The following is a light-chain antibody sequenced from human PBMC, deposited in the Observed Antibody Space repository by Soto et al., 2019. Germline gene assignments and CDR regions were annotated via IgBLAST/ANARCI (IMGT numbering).Light chain of an antibody. CDR3: SSFASGNTWV. CDR2: EVT. J-gene: IGLJ3*02. V-gene: IGLV2-8*01. Sequence: QSALTQPPSASGSPGQSVTISCTGTSSDVGAYNYVSWYQQHADKAPKLVIYEVTKRASGVPDRFSGSKSANTASLTVSGLQAEDEADYYCSSFASGNTWVFGGGTKLTVL. CDR1: SSDVGAYNY.